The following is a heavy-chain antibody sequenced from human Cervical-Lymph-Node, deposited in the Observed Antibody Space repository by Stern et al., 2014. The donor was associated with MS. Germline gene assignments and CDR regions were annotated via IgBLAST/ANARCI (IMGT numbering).Heavy chain of an antibody. CDR2: IKRDGSET. Sequence: QLVESGGGLVQPGGSQRLSCVASGSTFSTSWMSWVRQAPGKGLEWVANIKRDGSETFYLDSVKGRFPISRDNAKSSLYLEMNSLRAEDTAVYYCTRFLQSGWSDLFDSWGRGTLVTVSS. V-gene: IGHV3-7*01. CDR3: TRFLQSGWSDLFDS. D-gene: IGHD6-19*01. J-gene: IGHJ5*01. CDR1: GSTFSTSW.